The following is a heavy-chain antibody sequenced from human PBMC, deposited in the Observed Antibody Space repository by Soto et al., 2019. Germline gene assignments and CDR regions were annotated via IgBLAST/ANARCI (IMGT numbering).Heavy chain of an antibody. CDR2: IYYSGST. V-gene: IGHV4-30-4*01. CDR1: GGSISSGDYY. J-gene: IGHJ6*02. D-gene: IGHD2-15*01. Sequence: QVQLQESGPGLVKPSQTLSLTCTVSGGSISSGDYYWSWIRQPPGKGLEWIGYIYYSGSTYYNPSLKGRVTISVDTSKNQFSLKLSSVTAADTAVYYCARKADGVVVVAAGGFHYYYGMDVWGQGTTVTASS. CDR3: ARKADGVVVVAAGGFHYYYGMDV.